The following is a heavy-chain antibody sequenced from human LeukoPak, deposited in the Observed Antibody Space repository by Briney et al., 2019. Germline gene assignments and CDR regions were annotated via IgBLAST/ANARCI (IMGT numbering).Heavy chain of an antibody. V-gene: IGHV3-20*04. J-gene: IGHJ2*01. Sequence: GGSLRLSCAASGFTFDDYGMSWVRQAPGKGLEWVSAISGSGGSTYYADSVKGRFTISRDNAKNSLYLQMNSLRAEDTAVYYCARDPPNSSGWYGVHWYFDLWGRGTLVTVSS. CDR2: ISGSGGST. D-gene: IGHD6-19*01. CDR1: GFTFDDYG. CDR3: ARDPPNSSGWYGVHWYFDL.